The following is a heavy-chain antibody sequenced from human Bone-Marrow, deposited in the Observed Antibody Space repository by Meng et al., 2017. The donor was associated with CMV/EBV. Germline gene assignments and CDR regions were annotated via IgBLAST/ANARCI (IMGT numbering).Heavy chain of an antibody. V-gene: IGHV4-4*02. J-gene: IGHJ4*02. CDR3: ARDLGTVAPGY. D-gene: IGHD4-23*01. Sequence: QAQLQESGPGLVKPSGTLSLTCAVSGGSISSNNWWSWVRQPPGKGLEWIGEIYHSGSTNYNPSLESRVTISVDKSKNQLSLKLNSVTAADTAVYYCARDLGTVAPGYWGQGTLVTVSS. CDR2: IYHSGST. CDR1: GGSISSNNW.